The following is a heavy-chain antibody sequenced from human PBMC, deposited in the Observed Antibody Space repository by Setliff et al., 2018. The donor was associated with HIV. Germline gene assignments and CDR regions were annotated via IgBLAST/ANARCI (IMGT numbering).Heavy chain of an antibody. J-gene: IGHJ6*02. CDR3: ARCSLHYYDSSGYYFRLFYGMDV. CDR2: IYPGDSDT. CDR1: EYSFSNYW. D-gene: IGHD3-22*01. Sequence: GESLKISCKASEYSFSNYWIGWVRQMPGKGLEWMGIIYPGDSDTRYGPSFQGQVTISADKSISTAYLQWSSLKASDTAMYYCARCSLHYYDSSGYYFRLFYGMDVWGQGTTVTVSS. V-gene: IGHV5-51*01.